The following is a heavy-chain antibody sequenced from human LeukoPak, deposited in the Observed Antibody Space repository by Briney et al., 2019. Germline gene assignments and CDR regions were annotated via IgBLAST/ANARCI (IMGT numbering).Heavy chain of an antibody. D-gene: IGHD3-22*01. CDR2: INPSGGST. J-gene: IGHJ4*02. CDR3: ARAHQEYYYDSSGYLIV. Sequence: ASVKVSCKASGFTFTNYDIHWVRQAPGQGLEWMGIINPSGGSTRYAQKFQGRVTMTTDMSTSTVYMELSSLRSEDTAVYYCARAHQEYYYDSSGYLIVWGQGTLVTVSS. CDR1: GFTFTNYD. V-gene: IGHV1-46*01.